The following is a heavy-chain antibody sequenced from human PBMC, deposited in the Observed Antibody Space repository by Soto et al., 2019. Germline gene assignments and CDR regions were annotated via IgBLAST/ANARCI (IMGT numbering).Heavy chain of an antibody. CDR1: GYTFMSYN. J-gene: IGHJ4*02. CDR3: ARGDNSVSFGY. V-gene: IGHV1-18*01. CDR2: VNPYNGFT. D-gene: IGHD3-10*01. Sequence: QVQLVQSGPEVKRPGASVKVSCEASGYTFMSYNINWVRQAPGQGLEWMGWVNPYNGFTNYAQKLQGRVTMATDTSTSTAYMELRSLRSDDTAMYYCARGDNSVSFGYWGQGALVTVSS.